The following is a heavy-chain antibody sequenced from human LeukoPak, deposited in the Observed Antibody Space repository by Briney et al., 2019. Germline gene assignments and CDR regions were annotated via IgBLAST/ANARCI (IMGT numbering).Heavy chain of an antibody. V-gene: IGHV3-21*01. CDR1: GFTFSSYR. J-gene: IGHJ6*04. CDR2: IISISSYI. Sequence: GGSLRLSCAASGFTFSSYRMNWVRQAPGKGLEWVSSIISISSYIYYAHSVKGRFTTSRDNAKNALYLQMNSLRAEDTAVYYCAREGIAVAGTDYYGMDVWGKGTTVTVSS. CDR3: AREGIAVAGTDYYGMDV. D-gene: IGHD6-19*01.